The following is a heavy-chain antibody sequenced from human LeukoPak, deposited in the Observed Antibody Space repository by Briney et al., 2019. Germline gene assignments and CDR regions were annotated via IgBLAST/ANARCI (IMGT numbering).Heavy chain of an antibody. V-gene: IGHV3-23*01. CDR2: ITDSGDVT. J-gene: IGHJ4*02. CDR3: AKDAAMTTIYYFDN. D-gene: IGHD2-21*02. Sequence: GGSLRLSCAASGFTFNIYAMSWVRQAPGKGLEWVSAITDSGDVTYYADSVKGRFIVSRDNSKNTLSLQMNSLRNEDTAVYYCAKDAAMTTIYYFDNWGQGTLVTVSS. CDR1: GFTFNIYA.